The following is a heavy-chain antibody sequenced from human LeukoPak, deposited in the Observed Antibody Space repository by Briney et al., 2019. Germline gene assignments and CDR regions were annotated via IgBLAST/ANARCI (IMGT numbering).Heavy chain of an antibody. V-gene: IGHV3-30*04. CDR3: ARGGQYDTSGYYPIDY. Sequence: GGSLRLSCAAAGFTFSDYSMHWVRQTPGKGLEWVALIAYDGDNKYYADSVKGRFTISRDNSKNTLFLQMNSLRAEDTAVYYCARGGQYDTSGYYPIDYWGQGTLVTVSS. D-gene: IGHD3-22*01. CDR2: IAYDGDNK. J-gene: IGHJ4*02. CDR1: GFTFSDYS.